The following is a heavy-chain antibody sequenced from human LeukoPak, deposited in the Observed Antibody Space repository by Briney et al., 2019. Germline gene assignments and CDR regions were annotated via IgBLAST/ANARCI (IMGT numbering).Heavy chain of an antibody. D-gene: IGHD6-6*01. CDR2: IYYSGST. V-gene: IGHV4-59*12. CDR3: ARERSSQGYFDF. CDR1: GGSISSYY. J-gene: IGHJ4*02. Sequence: SETLSLTCTVSGGSISSYYWSWVRQPPGKGLEWIGYIYYSGSTNYNPSLKSRVTISVDTSNNQFSLKLSSVTAADTAMYYCARERSSQGYFDFWGQGTLVTVSS.